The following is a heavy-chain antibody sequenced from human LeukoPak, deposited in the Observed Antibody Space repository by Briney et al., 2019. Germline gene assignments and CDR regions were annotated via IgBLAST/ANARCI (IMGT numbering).Heavy chain of an antibody. J-gene: IGHJ6*04. Sequence: GESLKISCKASGYNFISPWIAWVRQMPGKDLEWMAIIHTSDSNTRYSPSFQGQVTISVDMSITTAYLQWSSLKASDTAMYYCARTTAILGTWDVWGKGTTVTISS. D-gene: IGHD1-1*01. CDR3: ARTTAILGTWDV. V-gene: IGHV5-51*01. CDR1: GYNFISPW. CDR2: IHTSDSNT.